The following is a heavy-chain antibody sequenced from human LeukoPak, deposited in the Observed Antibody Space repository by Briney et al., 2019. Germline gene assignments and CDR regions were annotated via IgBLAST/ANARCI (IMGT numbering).Heavy chain of an antibody. J-gene: IGHJ4*02. D-gene: IGHD2-15*01. CDR3: ARDRSGAHQRYFDY. V-gene: IGHV4-59*12. Sequence: SETLSLTCTVSGGSISNYYWSWIRRPPGEGREWVGFVFYSGGTHYNPSLKSRVTMSVDTSKNQFTLELTSVTAADTAVYFCARDRSGAHQRYFDYWGQGTLVTVSS. CDR2: VFYSGGT. CDR1: GGSISNYY.